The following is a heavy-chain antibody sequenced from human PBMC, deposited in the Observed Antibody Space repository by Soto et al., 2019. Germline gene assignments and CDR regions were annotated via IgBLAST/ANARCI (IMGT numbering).Heavy chain of an antibody. CDR2: ISYDGSNK. Sequence: QVQLVESGGGVVQPGRSLRLSCAASGFTFSSYGMQWVRQAPGKGLEWVAVISYDGSNKYYADSVKGRFTISRDNSKNTLYLQMNSLRAEDTAVYYCAKDLERAFDIWGQGTMVTVPS. J-gene: IGHJ3*02. V-gene: IGHV3-30*18. CDR3: AKDLERAFDI. CDR1: GFTFSSYG. D-gene: IGHD1-1*01.